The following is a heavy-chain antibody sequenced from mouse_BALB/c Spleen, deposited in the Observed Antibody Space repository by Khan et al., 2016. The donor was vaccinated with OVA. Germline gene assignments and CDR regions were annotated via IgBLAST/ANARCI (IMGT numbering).Heavy chain of an antibody. Sequence: VELVESGPGLAAPSQSLSITCTISGFSLTNYGIHWVRQPPGKGLEWLVVIWNDGNTTYNSALKSRLTITKDNSQSPVFLKMNSRQTDDTAIYYCARQPYYHYNIMDYWGQGTSVTVSS. J-gene: IGHJ4*01. CDR1: GFSLTNYG. V-gene: IGHV2-6-1*01. CDR2: IWNDGNT. CDR3: ARQPYYHYNIMDY. D-gene: IGHD2-10*01.